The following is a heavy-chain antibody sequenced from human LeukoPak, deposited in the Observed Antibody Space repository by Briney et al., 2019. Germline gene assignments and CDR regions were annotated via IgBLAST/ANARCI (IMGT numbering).Heavy chain of an antibody. CDR2: IYPSGDST. D-gene: IGHD6-19*01. V-gene: IGHV3-23*01. Sequence: GGSLRLSCAASGFTFSTYSMTWVRQGPGKGLEWVSSIYPSGDSTFYADSVKGRFTISRDNSKNTLYLQMSSLRTEDTAIYYCAKDVVPDSGWDLDYWGQGTLVIVSS. CDR3: AKDVVPDSGWDLDY. CDR1: GFTFSTYS. J-gene: IGHJ4*02.